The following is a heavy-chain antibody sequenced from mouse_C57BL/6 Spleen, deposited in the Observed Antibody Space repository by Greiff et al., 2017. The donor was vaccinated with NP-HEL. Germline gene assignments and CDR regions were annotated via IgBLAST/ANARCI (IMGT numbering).Heavy chain of an antibody. V-gene: IGHV1-69*01. CDR3: ARSPITTVPAWFAY. J-gene: IGHJ3*01. D-gene: IGHD1-1*01. CDR1: GYTFTSYW. Sequence: QVQLQQPGAELVMPGASVKLSCKASGYTFTSYWMHWVKQRPGQGLEWIGEIDPSDSYTNYNQKFKGKSTLTVDKSSSTASMQLSSLTSEDSAVYYCARSPITTVPAWFAYWGQGTLVTVSA. CDR2: IDPSDSYT.